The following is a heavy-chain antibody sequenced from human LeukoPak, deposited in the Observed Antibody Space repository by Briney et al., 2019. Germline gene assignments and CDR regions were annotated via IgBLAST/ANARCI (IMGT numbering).Heavy chain of an antibody. J-gene: IGHJ4*02. CDR2: IRYDGSNK. CDR3: AKERDTAMVTIDY. CDR1: GFTFSSYG. D-gene: IGHD5-18*01. V-gene: IGHV3-30*02. Sequence: GGSLKLSCAASGFTFSSYGMHWVRQAPGKGLEWVAFIRYDGSNKYYADSVKGRFTISRDNSKNTLYLQMNSLRAEDTAVYHCAKERDTAMVTIDYWGQGTLVTVSS.